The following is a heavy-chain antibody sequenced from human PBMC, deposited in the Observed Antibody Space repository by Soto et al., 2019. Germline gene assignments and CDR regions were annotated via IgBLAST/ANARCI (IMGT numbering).Heavy chain of an antibody. CDR3: AKWLRSGSYYCDF. D-gene: IGHD6-19*01. CDR1: GFTFSIYA. Sequence: EVQLVESGGALVQPGASLRLACQASGFTFSIYAMSWVRHAPGKGLQWVALVQSNHVTYYTDSVKGRFTVSRDNSKNTVYLQMDSLRVEDTAVYYCAKWLRSGSYYCDFWGQGTRVTVSS. J-gene: IGHJ4*02. V-gene: IGHV3-23*04. CDR2: LVQSNHVT.